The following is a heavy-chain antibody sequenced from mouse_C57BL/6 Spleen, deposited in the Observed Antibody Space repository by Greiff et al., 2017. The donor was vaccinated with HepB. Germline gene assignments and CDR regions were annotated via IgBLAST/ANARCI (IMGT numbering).Heavy chain of an antibody. J-gene: IGHJ4*01. CDR1: GYTFTSYW. CDR3: ARSNTTFYAMDY. V-gene: IGHV1-55*01. CDR2: IYPGSGST. D-gene: IGHD5-5*01. Sequence: QVQLQQPGAELVKPGASVKMSCKASGYTFTSYWITWVKQRPGQGLEWIGDIYPGSGSTNYNEKFKSKATLTVDTSSNTAYMQLSSLTSEDSAVYYCARSNTTFYAMDYWGQGTTVTVSS.